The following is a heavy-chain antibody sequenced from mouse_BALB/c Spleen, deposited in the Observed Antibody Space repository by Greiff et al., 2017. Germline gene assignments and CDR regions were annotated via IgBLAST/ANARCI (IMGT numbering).Heavy chain of an antibody. CDR1: GYTFTSYW. J-gene: IGHJ4*01. D-gene: IGHD2-4*01. CDR3: ASSDYDLTMDY. Sequence: VKLQESGAELARPGASVKLSCKASGYTFTSYWMQWVKQRPGQGLEWIGAIYPGDGDTRYTQKFKGKATLTADQSSSTAYMQLSSLASEDSAVYYCASSDYDLTMDYWGQGTSVTVSS. CDR2: IYPGDGDT. V-gene: IGHV1-87*01.